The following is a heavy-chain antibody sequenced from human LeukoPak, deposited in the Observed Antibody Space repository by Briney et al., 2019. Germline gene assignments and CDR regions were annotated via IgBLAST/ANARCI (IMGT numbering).Heavy chain of an antibody. CDR2: FDPEDGAT. D-gene: IGHD5-12*01. V-gene: IGHV1-24*01. CDR1: GYTLTELS. J-gene: IGHJ4*02. Sequence: ASVKVSCKVSGYTLTELSMHWVRQAPGKGLVWMGGFDPEDGATIYAQKFQGRVTMTEDTSTDTAYMELSSLRSEDTAVYYCATVVLYSGYYFDYWGQGTLVTVSS. CDR3: ATVVLYSGYYFDY.